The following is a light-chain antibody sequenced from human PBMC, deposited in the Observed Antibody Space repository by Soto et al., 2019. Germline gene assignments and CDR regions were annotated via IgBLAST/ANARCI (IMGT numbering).Light chain of an antibody. CDR3: CSYAGSSTYV. J-gene: IGLJ1*01. CDR1: RSDVGSYNL. V-gene: IGLV2-23*02. Sequence: QSALTQPASVSGSPGQSITISCTGTRSDVGSYNLVSWYQQYPGEAPKLMIYEVAKRPSGVSYRFSGSKSGNTASLTISGLQADDEADYNCCSYAGSSTYVCGTGTKVTVL. CDR2: EVA.